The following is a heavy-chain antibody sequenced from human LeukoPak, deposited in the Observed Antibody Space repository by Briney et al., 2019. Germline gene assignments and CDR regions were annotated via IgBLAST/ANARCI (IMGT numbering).Heavy chain of an antibody. CDR1: GFTFDDYA. D-gene: IGHD3-22*01. J-gene: IGHJ4*02. CDR3: AKDFYYDSSGLSDY. V-gene: IGHV3-9*01. CDR2: ISWNSGSI. Sequence: GGSLRLSCAASGFTFDDYAMHWVRQAPGKGLEWVSGISWNSGSIGYADSVKGRFTISRDNAKNSLHLQINSLRAEDTALYYCAKDFYYDSSGLSDYWGQGTLVTVSS.